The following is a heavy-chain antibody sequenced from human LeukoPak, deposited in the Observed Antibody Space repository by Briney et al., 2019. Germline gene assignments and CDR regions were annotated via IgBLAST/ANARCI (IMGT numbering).Heavy chain of an antibody. Sequence: ASVKVSCKASGYTFTNFDINWVRQATGQGLEWMGWMNPKTGNTGSAQKLQGRVTITGNTSISTAYMELSSLRSEDTAVYYCARAIRTQVDYWGQGTLVTVSS. D-gene: IGHD3-3*02. V-gene: IGHV1-8*01. CDR2: MNPKTGNT. CDR3: ARAIRTQVDY. CDR1: GYTFTNFD. J-gene: IGHJ4*02.